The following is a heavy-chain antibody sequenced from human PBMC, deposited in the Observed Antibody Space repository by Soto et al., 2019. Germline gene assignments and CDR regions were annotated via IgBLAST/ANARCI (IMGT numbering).Heavy chain of an antibody. V-gene: IGHV4-59*01. D-gene: IGHD2-2*01. CDR1: GGSFSGYY. CDR2: IYYSGST. CDR3: ARVSGLGYCSSTSCYDWFDP. Sequence: SETLSLTCAVYGGSFSGYYWSWIRQPPGKGLEWIGYIYYSGSTNYNPSLKSRVTISVDTSKNQFSLKLSSVTAADTAVYYCARVSGLGYCSSTSCYDWFDPWGQGTLVTVSS. J-gene: IGHJ5*02.